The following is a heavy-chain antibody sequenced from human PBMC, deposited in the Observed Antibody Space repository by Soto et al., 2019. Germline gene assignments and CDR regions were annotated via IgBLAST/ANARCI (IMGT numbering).Heavy chain of an antibody. D-gene: IGHD1-1*01. Sequence: ASVKVSCKASGYTFTSYDIYWVRQATGQGLEWMGWMNPNTGNSGYAQKFQGRVTMTSDSSINTVHMELSSLRFEDTAVYYCARRAETNGWNGFGADKYYFDFWGQGTLVTVSS. CDR3: ARRAETNGWNGFGADKYYFDF. V-gene: IGHV1-8*01. J-gene: IGHJ4*02. CDR2: MNPNTGNS. CDR1: GYTFTSYD.